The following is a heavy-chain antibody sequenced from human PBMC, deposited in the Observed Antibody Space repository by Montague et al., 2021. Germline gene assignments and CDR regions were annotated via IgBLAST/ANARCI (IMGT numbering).Heavy chain of an antibody. J-gene: IGHJ4*02. CDR3: AKNRAAPGRSSFDY. Sequence: RRLSFAASGFPFSGYAMSWVRQAPGKGLEWVSGTSATGGGAFYADSVKGRFIISRDNSKNTLFLQMNSLRADDTAVYYCAKNRAAPGRSSFDYWGQGTLVTVSS. CDR2: TSATGGGA. CDR1: GFPFSGYA. V-gene: IGHV3-23*01. D-gene: IGHD6-13*01.